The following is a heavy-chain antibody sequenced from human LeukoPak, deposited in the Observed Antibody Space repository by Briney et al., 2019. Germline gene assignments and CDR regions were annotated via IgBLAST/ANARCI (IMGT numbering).Heavy chain of an antibody. J-gene: IGHJ4*02. CDR2: ISSRSIEI. CDR1: EFTFSSCS. CDR3: ARGGYSHYDY. Sequence: AGSLRLSCAASEFTFSSCSMDCVLQPPGKELEGVAAISSRSIEIYYADAVKGRFTISRDNAKDSLYLQMSSLRGEDTAVYCCARGGYSHYDYWGPGTLVTVSA. D-gene: IGHD6-13*01. V-gene: IGHV3-21*01.